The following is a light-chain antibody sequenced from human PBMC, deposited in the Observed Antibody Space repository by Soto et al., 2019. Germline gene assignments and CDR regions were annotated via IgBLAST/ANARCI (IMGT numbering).Light chain of an antibody. CDR1: QSVSSN. V-gene: IGKV3-15*01. Sequence: EIVMTQSPATLSVSPGERATLSCRASQSVSSNLAWYQQQPGQAPRLVIYGASTRATGIPARFSGSVSGTEFSLTISSLQSEDFAVSYCQQYNNWPGLTFGGGTKVEIK. CDR2: GAS. CDR3: QQYNNWPGLT. J-gene: IGKJ4*01.